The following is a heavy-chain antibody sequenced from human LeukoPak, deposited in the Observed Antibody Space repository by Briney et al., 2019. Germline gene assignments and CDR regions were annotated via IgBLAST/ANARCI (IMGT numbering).Heavy chain of an antibody. J-gene: IGHJ4*02. CDR3: ARAATYCSSTSCYNDY. D-gene: IGHD2-2*02. CDR2: ISSSSSYI. Sequence: GGSLRLSCAASGFTFSSYSMNRVRQAPGKGLEWVSSISSSSSYIYYADSVKGRFTISRDSAKNSLYLQMNSLRAEDTAVYYCARAATYCSSTSCYNDYWGQGTLVTVSS. CDR1: GFTFSSYS. V-gene: IGHV3-21*01.